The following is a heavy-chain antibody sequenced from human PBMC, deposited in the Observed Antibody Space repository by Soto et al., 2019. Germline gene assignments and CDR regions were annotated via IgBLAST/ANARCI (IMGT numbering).Heavy chain of an antibody. CDR3: ASVKNWNVFDY. CDR2: IYYSGST. J-gene: IGHJ4*02. D-gene: IGHD1-1*01. V-gene: IGHV4-59*01. CDR1: GGSITSYY. Sequence: ETLSLTCTVSGGSITSYYWSWIRQPPGKGLEWIGYIYYSGSTKYNPSLESRVTISIDTSKNQFSLKLISVTAADTAIYYCASVKNWNVFDYWGQGTLVTVSS.